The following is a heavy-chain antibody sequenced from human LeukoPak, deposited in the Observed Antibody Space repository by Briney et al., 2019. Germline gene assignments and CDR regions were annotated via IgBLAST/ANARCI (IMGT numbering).Heavy chain of an antibody. D-gene: IGHD6-13*01. CDR3: ARPGYSSSWYGSWFDP. Sequence: GGSLRPSCAASGFTFTSYSMNWVRQAPGKGLEWVSSISSSSSYIYYADSVKGRFTISRDNAKNSLYLQMNSLRAEDTAVYYCARPGYSSSWYGSWFDPWGQGTLVTVSS. J-gene: IGHJ5*02. CDR2: ISSSSSYI. CDR1: GFTFTSYS. V-gene: IGHV3-21*01.